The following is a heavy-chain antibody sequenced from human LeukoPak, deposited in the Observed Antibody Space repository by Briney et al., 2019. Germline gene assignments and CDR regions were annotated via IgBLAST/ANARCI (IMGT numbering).Heavy chain of an antibody. Sequence: GGSLRLSCAASGFAFSSYAMSWVRQAPGKGLEWVSSISVTGGSTYYADSVKGRFTISRDNSKNTLYLQMNSLRAEDTAKYYCAKRAYCGGDCYGRRTSRFDPWGQGTLVTVSS. CDR1: GFAFSSYA. J-gene: IGHJ5*02. V-gene: IGHV3-23*01. D-gene: IGHD2-21*02. CDR3: AKRAYCGGDCYGRRTSRFDP. CDR2: ISVTGGST.